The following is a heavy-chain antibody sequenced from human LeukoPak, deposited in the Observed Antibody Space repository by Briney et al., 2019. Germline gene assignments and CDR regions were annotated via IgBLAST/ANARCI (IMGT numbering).Heavy chain of an antibody. CDR3: ARDRALVGTMVDAFDV. CDR2: ISPNSGGT. CDR1: GYIHTRYL. Sequence: ASVNVSCKASGYIHTRYLMHWVRQAPGQGLEWMGWISPNSGGTNYAQEFQGRVTMTRDTSTTTAYMELSGLRSDDPALYYCARDRALVGTMVDAFDVWGQGTMVTVSS. J-gene: IGHJ3*01. V-gene: IGHV1-2*02. D-gene: IGHD1-1*01.